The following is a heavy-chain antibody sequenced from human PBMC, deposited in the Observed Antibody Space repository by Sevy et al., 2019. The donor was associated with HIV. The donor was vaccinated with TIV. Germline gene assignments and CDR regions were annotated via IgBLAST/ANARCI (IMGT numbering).Heavy chain of an antibody. D-gene: IGHD6-6*01. V-gene: IGHV3-30-3*01. CDR3: ARAQGGIAARRGVDY. J-gene: IGHJ4*02. Sequence: GESLKISCAASGFTFSSYAMHWVRQAPGKGLEWVAVISYDGSNKYYADSVKGRFTISRDNSKNTLYLQMNSLRAEDTAVYYCARAQGGIAARRGVDYWGQGTLVTVSS. CDR1: GFTFSSYA. CDR2: ISYDGSNK.